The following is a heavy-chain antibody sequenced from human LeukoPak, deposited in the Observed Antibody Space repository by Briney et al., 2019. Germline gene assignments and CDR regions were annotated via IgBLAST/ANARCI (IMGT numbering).Heavy chain of an antibody. Sequence: PGGSLRLSCAASGFTFSTSGMHWVRQAPSKGLEWVAVISYDGSKHYAASVKGRFYISRDHDKNSLCPQMLSLRAEDTAIYYCARVFCSGSSCYSGHFDYWGQGTLVTVSS. CDR2: ISYDGSK. J-gene: IGHJ4*02. D-gene: IGHD2-15*01. V-gene: IGHV3-30*03. CDR1: GFTFSTSG. CDR3: ARVFCSGSSCYSGHFDY.